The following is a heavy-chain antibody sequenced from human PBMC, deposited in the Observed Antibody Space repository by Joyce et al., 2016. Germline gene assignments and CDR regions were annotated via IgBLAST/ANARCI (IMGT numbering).Heavy chain of an antibody. Sequence: EVQLVESGGGLIQPGGSLRLSCAASGFTVSINYMSWVRQAPGKGLEWVSVIYSDGRTYDADSVKGRFTISRDNSKNTLYLQMNSLRAEDTAVYYCASSCSGGSCHWGAWFDPWGQGTPVTVSS. CDR2: IYSDGRT. CDR3: ASSCSGGSCHWGAWFDP. J-gene: IGHJ5*02. V-gene: IGHV3-53*01. CDR1: GFTVSINY. D-gene: IGHD2-15*01.